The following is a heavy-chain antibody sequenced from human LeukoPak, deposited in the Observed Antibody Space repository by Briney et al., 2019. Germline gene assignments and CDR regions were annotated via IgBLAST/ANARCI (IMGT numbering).Heavy chain of an antibody. CDR1: GVTLSGSW. CDR2: MNSSWTTI. V-gene: IGHV3-74*01. CDR3: LREVQVRASASLGL. D-gene: IGHD1-1*01. J-gene: IGHJ4*02. Sequence: PSGTLSLTCTASGVTLSGSWKYWVCQVPRAGLGRVGRMNSSWTTINYEYSVQGGFTITRDNVRNTLHLQMNNLSLEETAVYFCLREVQVRASASLGLWGRGSLVSVS.